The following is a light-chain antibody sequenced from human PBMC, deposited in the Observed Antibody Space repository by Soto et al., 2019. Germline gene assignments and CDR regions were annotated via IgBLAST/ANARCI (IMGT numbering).Light chain of an antibody. CDR1: QRVSSSY. CDR2: GAS. CDR3: QQYGSSLTWT. V-gene: IGKV3-20*01. J-gene: IGKJ1*01. Sequence: EIVLTQSPGTLSLSPGERATLSCRASQRVSSSYLAWHQQKPGQAPRLLIYGASSRATGIPDRFSGSGSGTDFTLTISRLEPEDFAVYYCQQYGSSLTWTFGQGTKVDIK.